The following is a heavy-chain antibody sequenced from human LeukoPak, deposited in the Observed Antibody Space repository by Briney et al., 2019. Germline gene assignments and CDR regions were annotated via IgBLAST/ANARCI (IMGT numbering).Heavy chain of an antibody. V-gene: IGHV3-23*01. CDR1: GFTFSSYA. Sequence: GGTLRLSCAASGFTFSSYAMSWVRQAPGKGLEWVSAISGSGGSTYYADSVKGRFTISRDNSKNTLYLQMNSLRAEDTAVYYCAKDRELQGFVDYWGQGTLVTVSS. D-gene: IGHD1-7*01. J-gene: IGHJ4*02. CDR3: AKDRELQGFVDY. CDR2: ISGSGGST.